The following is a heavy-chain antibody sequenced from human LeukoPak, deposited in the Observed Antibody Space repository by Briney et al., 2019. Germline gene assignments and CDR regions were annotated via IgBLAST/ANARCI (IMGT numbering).Heavy chain of an antibody. V-gene: IGHV3-20*04. Sequence: PGGSLRLSCAPSGFTFDDYGMSWVRQAPGKGLEWVSGINWNGGSTGYADSVKGRFTISRDNAKNSLYLQMNSLRAEDTALYYCARYHVYSSSSGLGYWGQGTLVTVSS. CDR2: INWNGGST. CDR3: ARYHVYSSSSGLGY. CDR1: GFTFDDYG. D-gene: IGHD6-6*01. J-gene: IGHJ4*02.